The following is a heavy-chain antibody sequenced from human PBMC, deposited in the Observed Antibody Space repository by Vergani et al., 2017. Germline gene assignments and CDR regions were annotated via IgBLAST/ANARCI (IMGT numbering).Heavy chain of an antibody. CDR1: GFIFSSYG. CDR2: ISYDGSNK. J-gene: IGHJ6*02. Sequence: QVQLVESGGGVVQPGRSLRLSCAASGFIFSSYGMHWVRQAPGKGLEWVAVISYDGSNKYYADSVKGRFTISRDNSKNTLYLQMNSLRAEDTDVYYCAKAPLSADYYYYGMDVWGQGTTVTVSS. CDR3: AKAPLSADYYYYGMDV. V-gene: IGHV3-30*18.